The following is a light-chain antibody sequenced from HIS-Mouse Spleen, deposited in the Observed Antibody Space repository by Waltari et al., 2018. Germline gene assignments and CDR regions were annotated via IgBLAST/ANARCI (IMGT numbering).Light chain of an antibody. CDR1: SSAVGSYNL. CDR3: CSYAGSSTYV. Sequence: QSALTQPASVSGSPGQSITISCTGTSSAVGSYNLVSWYQQHPGKAPKLMIYEGSKRPSGVSNRFSGSKYGNTASLTISGLQAEDEADYYCCSYAGSSTYVFGTGTKVTVL. V-gene: IGLV2-23*01. J-gene: IGLJ1*01. CDR2: EGS.